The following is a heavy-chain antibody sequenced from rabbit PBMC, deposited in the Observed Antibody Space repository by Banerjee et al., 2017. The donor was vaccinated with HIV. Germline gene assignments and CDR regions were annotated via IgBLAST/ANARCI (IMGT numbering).Heavy chain of an antibody. J-gene: IGHJ4*01. Sequence: QEQLVESGGGLVKPEGSLKLSCTASGFSFSNKAVMCWVRQAPGKGLEWIACINVITGKAVYATWAKGRFTVSTTSSTTVALQMTSLTAADTATYFCARGSAAMTMVITGFYFNLWGPGTLVTVS. D-gene: IGHD2-1*01. CDR3: ARGSAAMTMVITGFYFNL. V-gene: IGHV1S45*01. CDR1: GFSFSNKAV. CDR2: INVITGKA.